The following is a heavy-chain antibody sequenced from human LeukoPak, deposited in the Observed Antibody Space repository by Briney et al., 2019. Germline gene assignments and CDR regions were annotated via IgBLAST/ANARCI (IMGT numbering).Heavy chain of an antibody. CDR2: IYYSGST. D-gene: IGHD2-2*01. CDR3: ARPYCSSTSCHAFEY. V-gene: IGHV4-39*01. Sequence: PSETLSLTCTVSGGSISSSSYYWGWIRQPPEKGLEWIGSIYYSGSTYYNPSLKSRVTISVDTSKNQFSLKLSSVTAADTAVYYCARPYCSSTSCHAFEYWGQGTLVTVSS. J-gene: IGHJ4*02. CDR1: GGSISSSSYY.